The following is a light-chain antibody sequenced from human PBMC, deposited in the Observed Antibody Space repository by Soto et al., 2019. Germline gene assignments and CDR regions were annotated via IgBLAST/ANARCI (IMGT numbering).Light chain of an antibody. CDR3: QTWGTGIHV. CDR2: LNSDGSH. CDR1: SGHSSYA. Sequence: HLVLTQYPSASSSLGSSVKLTCTLSSGHSSYAIAWHQQQPEKGPRYLMKLNSDGSHSKGDGIPDRFSGSSSGAERYLTISSLQSEDEADYYCQTWGTGIHVFGTGTKLTVL. V-gene: IGLV4-69*01. J-gene: IGLJ1*01.